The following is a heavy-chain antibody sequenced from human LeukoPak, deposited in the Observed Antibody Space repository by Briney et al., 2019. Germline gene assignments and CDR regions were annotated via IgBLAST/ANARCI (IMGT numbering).Heavy chain of an antibody. V-gene: IGHV3-9*01. CDR2: ISWNSGSI. CDR1: GFTFDDYA. Sequence: GGSLRLSCAASGFTFDDYAMHWVRQAPGKGLEWVSGISWNSGSIGYADSVKGRFTISRDNAKNSLYLQMNSLRVEDTAFYYCARDDLLHRNWFDPWGQGTLVTVSS. J-gene: IGHJ5*02. CDR3: ARDDLLHRNWFDP. D-gene: IGHD3-22*01.